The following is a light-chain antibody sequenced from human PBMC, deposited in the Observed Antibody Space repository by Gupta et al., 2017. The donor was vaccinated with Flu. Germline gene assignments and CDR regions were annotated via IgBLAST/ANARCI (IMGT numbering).Light chain of an antibody. CDR2: GAS. Sequence: EIVLTQSPCTLSLFPGERATLSCRASQSVTSIYLAWYQQTPGQAPRLLIYGASSRATGIPDRFSGSGSETDFTLTISRLEPEDFAVYYCQYYGSSLFGGGTKVEIK. CDR1: QSVTSIY. J-gene: IGKJ4*01. V-gene: IGKV3-20*01. CDR3: QYYGSSL.